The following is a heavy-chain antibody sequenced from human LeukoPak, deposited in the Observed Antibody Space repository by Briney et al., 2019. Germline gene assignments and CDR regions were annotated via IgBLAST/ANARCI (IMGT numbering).Heavy chain of an antibody. V-gene: IGHV4-38-2*02. D-gene: IGHD3-16*01. J-gene: IGHJ4*02. CDR2: IYHTGST. CDR3: ARDKMGGADY. Sequence: SETLSLTCAVSGYSISSAYYWGWMRRPPGKGLEWIGSIYHTGSTYYNPSLKSRVTISRDTSKNQFSLKLSSVTAADTAVYYCARDKMGGADYWGQGTLVTVSS. CDR1: GYSISSAYY.